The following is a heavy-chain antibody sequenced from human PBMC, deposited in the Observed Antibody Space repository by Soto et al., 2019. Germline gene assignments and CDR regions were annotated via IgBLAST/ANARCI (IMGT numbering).Heavy chain of an antibody. Sequence: GGSLILSCAASGFTFKIYGVRWVSQVPDKGLEWVALISYDGSNQYCADSVKGRFTISRDNSKNTLFLQMNSLRADDTAVYYCAKDQASGQGSFDSWGQGTLVTVSS. CDR3: AKDQASGQGSFDS. CDR2: ISYDGSNQ. J-gene: IGHJ4*02. V-gene: IGHV3-30*18. CDR1: GFTFKIYG.